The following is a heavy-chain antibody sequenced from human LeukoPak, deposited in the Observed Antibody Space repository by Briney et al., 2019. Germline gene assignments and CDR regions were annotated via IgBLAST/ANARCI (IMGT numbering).Heavy chain of an antibody. V-gene: IGHV3-7*01. CDR2: IKEDGTEK. Sequence: GGSLRLSCAASGFNISDFWMTWVRQAPGKGLEWVANIKEDGTEKHLIDSVKGRFTISRDNTKNLLYLQMNSLRGDDMATYYCVRESRPGGAMGLYHNFDYWGQGTLVAVSS. D-gene: IGHD3-16*01. CDR1: GFNISDFW. J-gene: IGHJ4*02. CDR3: VRESRPGGAMGLYHNFDY.